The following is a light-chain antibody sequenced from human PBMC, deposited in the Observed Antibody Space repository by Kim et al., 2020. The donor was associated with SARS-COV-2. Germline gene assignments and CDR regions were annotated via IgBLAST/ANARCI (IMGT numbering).Light chain of an antibody. CDR1: QDISNF. CDR2: TAS. V-gene: IGKV1-27*01. Sequence: DIQMTQSPSSLSASVGDRVTITCRASQDISNFLAWYQQKTGKVPKLLIYTASTLQSGVPARFSGSGFGTDFTLTISNLQPEDVATYYCQKYDSAPWTFGQGTKVDIK. CDR3: QKYDSAPWT. J-gene: IGKJ1*01.